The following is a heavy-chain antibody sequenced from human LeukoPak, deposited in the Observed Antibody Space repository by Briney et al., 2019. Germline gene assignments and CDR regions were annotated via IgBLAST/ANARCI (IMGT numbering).Heavy chain of an antibody. CDR2: IKQDGSEK. CDR3: ARYGSGSYYNDDAFDI. Sequence: GSLRLSCAASGFTFSNYWMSWVRQAPGKGLEWVANIKQDGSEKYYVDSVKGRFTISRDNAKNSLYLQMNSLRAEDTAVYYCARYGSGSYYNDDAFDIWGQGTMVTV. CDR1: GFTFSNYW. J-gene: IGHJ3*02. V-gene: IGHV3-7*05. D-gene: IGHD3-10*01.